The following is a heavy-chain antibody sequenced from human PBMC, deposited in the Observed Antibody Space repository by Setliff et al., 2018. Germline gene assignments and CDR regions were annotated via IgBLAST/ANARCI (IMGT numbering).Heavy chain of an antibody. CDR2: INPNSGGT. V-gene: IGHV1-2*02. J-gene: IGHJ3*02. D-gene: IGHD6-19*01. Sequence: APVKVSCKASGYTFTGHHLHWVRQAPGQGLEWMGWINPNSGGTNYAQKFQGRVTMTRDTSISTAYMELSRLRSDDTAMYYCARDLIAVAATTAFDIWGQGTMVTVSS. CDR3: ARDLIAVAATTAFDI. CDR1: GYTFTGHH.